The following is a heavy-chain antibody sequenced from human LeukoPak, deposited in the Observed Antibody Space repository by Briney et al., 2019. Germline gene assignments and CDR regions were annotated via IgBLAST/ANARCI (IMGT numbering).Heavy chain of an antibody. CDR1: GGSISSSSYY. V-gene: IGHV4-61*05. D-gene: IGHD3-10*01. Sequence: SETLSLTCTVSGGSISSSSYYWGWIRQPPGKGLEWIGYIYYSGSTSYNPSLKSRVTISVETSKNQFSLKLKSVTAADTAVYYCARGGYYGSGNDFRFDPWGQGTLVTVSS. CDR2: IYYSGST. CDR3: ARGGYYGSGNDFRFDP. J-gene: IGHJ5*02.